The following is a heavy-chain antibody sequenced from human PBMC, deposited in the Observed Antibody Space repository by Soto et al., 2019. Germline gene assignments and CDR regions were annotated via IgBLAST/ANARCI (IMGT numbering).Heavy chain of an antibody. Sequence: GASVKVSCKASGFTSTSSAVQWVRQARGQRLEWIGWIVVGSGNTNYAQKFQERVTITRDMSTSTAYMELSSLRSEDTAVYYCAAAVGATVTTYYYYGMDVWGQGTTVTVSS. CDR3: AAAVGATVTTYYYYGMDV. CDR2: IVVGSGNT. V-gene: IGHV1-58*01. CDR1: GFTSTSSA. D-gene: IGHD4-17*01. J-gene: IGHJ6*02.